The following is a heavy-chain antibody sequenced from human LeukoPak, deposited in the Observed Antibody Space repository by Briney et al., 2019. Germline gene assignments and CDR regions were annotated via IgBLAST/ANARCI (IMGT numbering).Heavy chain of an antibody. J-gene: IGHJ4*02. CDR2: ISGSGGST. D-gene: IGHD6-13*01. CDR1: GFTFSSYA. V-gene: IGHV3-23*01. CDR3: AKDPGQQQRVPPDY. Sequence: GGSLRHFCAASGFTFSSYAMSWVRQAPGKGLEWVSAISGSGGSTYYADSVKGRFTISRDNSKNTLYLQMNSLRAEDTAVYYCAKDPGQQQRVPPDYWGQGTLVTVSS.